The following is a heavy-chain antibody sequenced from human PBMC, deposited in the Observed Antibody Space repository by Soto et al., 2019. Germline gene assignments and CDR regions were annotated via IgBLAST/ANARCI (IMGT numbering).Heavy chain of an antibody. D-gene: IGHD4-17*01. Sequence: GGSLRLSCSASGFTFSSYAMHWVRQAPGKGLEYVSAISSNGGSTYYADSVKGRFTISRDNSKNTLYLQMSSLRDEDTAVDYCVKDPTVTTWGQGVYWGQGTLVTVSS. J-gene: IGHJ4*02. CDR1: GFTFSSYA. CDR2: ISSNGGST. V-gene: IGHV3-64D*08. CDR3: VKDPTVTTWGQGVY.